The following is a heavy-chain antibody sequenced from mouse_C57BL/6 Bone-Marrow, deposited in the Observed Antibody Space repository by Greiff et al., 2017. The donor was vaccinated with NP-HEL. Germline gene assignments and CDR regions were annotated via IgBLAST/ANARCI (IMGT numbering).Heavy chain of an antibody. V-gene: IGHV6-3*01. CDR2: IRLKSDNYAT. Sequence: EVQLQESGGGLVQPGGSMKLSCVASGFTFSNYWMNWVRQSPEKGLEWVAQIRLKSDNYATHYVESVKGRFTISRDDSKSSVYLQMNNVSAEDTGIYYCTLSMDDWGKGTSVTVSS. CDR3: TLSMDD. J-gene: IGHJ4*01. CDR1: GFTFSNYW.